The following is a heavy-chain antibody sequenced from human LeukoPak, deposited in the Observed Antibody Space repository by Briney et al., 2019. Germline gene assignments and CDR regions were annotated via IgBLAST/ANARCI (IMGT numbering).Heavy chain of an antibody. D-gene: IGHD3-10*01. CDR2: INGGNGNT. Sequence: EASVKVSCKASGYTFTSYAMHWVRQAPGQRLEWMGWINGGNGNTKYSQKFQGRVTITRDTSASTAYMELSSLRSEDTAVYYCARDHLPLLWFGELLYTPGYWGQGTLVTVSS. V-gene: IGHV1-3*01. J-gene: IGHJ4*02. CDR3: ARDHLPLLWFGELLYTPGY. CDR1: GYTFTSYA.